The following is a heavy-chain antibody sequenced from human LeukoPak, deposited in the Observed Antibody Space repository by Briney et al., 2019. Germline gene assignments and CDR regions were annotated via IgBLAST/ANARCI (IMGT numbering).Heavy chain of an antibody. J-gene: IGHJ5*02. Sequence: ASVKVSCKASGYTFTGYYMHWVRQAPGQGLEWMGWINPNSGGTNYAQKFQGRVTMTRDTSISTAYMGLSRLRSDDTAVYYCARSGYSPKNWFDPWGQGTLVTVSS. CDR2: INPNSGGT. CDR1: GYTFTGYY. V-gene: IGHV1-2*02. CDR3: ARSGYSPKNWFDP. D-gene: IGHD3-22*01.